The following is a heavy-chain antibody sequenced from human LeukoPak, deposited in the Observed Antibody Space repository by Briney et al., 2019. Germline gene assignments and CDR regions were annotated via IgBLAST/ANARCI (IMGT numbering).Heavy chain of an antibody. CDR2: ISSSSSYI. CDR3: ARVHSSSSAGVEYYFDY. Sequence: GGSLRLSCAASGFTFSSYSMNWVRQAPGKGLEWVSSISSSSSYIYYADSVKGRFTISRDNAKNSLYLQMNSLRAEDTAVYYCARVHSSSSAGVEYYFDYWGQGTLVTVSS. CDR1: GFTFSSYS. J-gene: IGHJ4*02. V-gene: IGHV3-21*01. D-gene: IGHD6-6*01.